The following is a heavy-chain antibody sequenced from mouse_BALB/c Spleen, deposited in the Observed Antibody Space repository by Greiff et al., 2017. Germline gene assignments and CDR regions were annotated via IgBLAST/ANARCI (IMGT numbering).Heavy chain of an antibody. D-gene: IGHD3-3*01. CDR3: ARGTRGDY. Sequence: EVKLMESGAELVKPGASVKLSCTASGFNIKDTYMHWVKQRPEQGLEWIGRIDPANGNTKYDPKFQGKATITADTSSNTAYLQLSSLTSEDTAVYYCARGTRGDYWGQGTTLTVSS. J-gene: IGHJ2*01. V-gene: IGHV14-3*02. CDR1: GFNIKDTY. CDR2: IDPANGNT.